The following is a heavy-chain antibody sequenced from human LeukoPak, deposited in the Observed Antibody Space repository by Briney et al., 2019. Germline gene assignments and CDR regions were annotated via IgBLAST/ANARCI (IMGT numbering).Heavy chain of an antibody. J-gene: IGHJ4*02. CDR1: GFTFSSYW. Sequence: GGSLRLSCAASGFTFSSYWMSWVRQAPGKGLEWVANIKQDGSEKYYVDSVKGRFTISRDNAKNSLYLQMNSLRAEDTAVYYCARDLAYYYDSSGYEDWGQGTLVTVSS. D-gene: IGHD3-22*01. CDR2: IKQDGSEK. CDR3: ARDLAYYYDSSGYED. V-gene: IGHV3-7*01.